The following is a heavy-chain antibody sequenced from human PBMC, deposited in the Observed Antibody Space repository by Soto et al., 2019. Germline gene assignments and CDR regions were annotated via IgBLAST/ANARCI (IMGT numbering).Heavy chain of an antibody. J-gene: IGHJ5*02. D-gene: IGHD6-19*01. CDR3: ARVLIGVASAYYWFDP. V-gene: IGHV1-69*01. CDR1: GGTFSRYA. Sequence: QVQLVQSGAEVKKPGSSVKVSCKASGGTFSRYAISWVRQAPGHGLEWMGGIIPIFGTANYAQKFQGRVTITADESTSTAYMELSSLRSEDTAVYYCARVLIGVASAYYWFDPWVQGTLVTVSS. CDR2: IIPIFGTA.